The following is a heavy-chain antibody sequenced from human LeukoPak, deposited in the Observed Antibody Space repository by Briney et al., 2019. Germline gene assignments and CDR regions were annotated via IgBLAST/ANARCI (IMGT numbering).Heavy chain of an antibody. Sequence: ASVKVSCKASGYTFTSYGISWVRQAPGQRLEWMGWISVYNGHTNYAQKLQDRVTMTTDTATNTAHMELRSLRSDDTAVYHCARFCSGGGCYHNWFDPWGQGTLVTVSS. D-gene: IGHD2-15*01. CDR3: ARFCSGGGCYHNWFDP. V-gene: IGHV1-18*01. CDR2: ISVYNGHT. CDR1: GYTFTSYG. J-gene: IGHJ5*02.